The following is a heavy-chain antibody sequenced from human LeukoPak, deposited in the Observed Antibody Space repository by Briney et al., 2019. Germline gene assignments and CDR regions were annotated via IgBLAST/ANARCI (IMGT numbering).Heavy chain of an antibody. D-gene: IGHD5-18*01. J-gene: IGHJ6*02. CDR2: ISYDGSNK. Sequence: PGGSLRLSCAASGFTFSSYAMHWVRQAPGKGLEWVAVISYDGSNKYYADSVKGRFTISRDNSKNTLYLQMNSLRAEDTAVYYCARDPRYRYADYYYGMDVWGQGTTVTVSS. CDR3: ARDPRYRYADYYYGMDV. V-gene: IGHV3-30*04. CDR1: GFTFSSYA.